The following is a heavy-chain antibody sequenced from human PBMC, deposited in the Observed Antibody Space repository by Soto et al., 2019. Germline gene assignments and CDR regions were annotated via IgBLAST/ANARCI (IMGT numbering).Heavy chain of an antibody. CDR2: IIPIFGTA. D-gene: IGHD6-6*01. CDR1: GGTFSSYA. CDR3: ARPPLAEISYCYCGMGV. V-gene: IGHV1-69*06. Sequence: SVKVSCKASGGTFSSYAISWVRQAPGQGLEWMGGIIPIFGTANYAQKFQGRVTITADKSSNTAHRKLSSLRSEDTAVYYCARPPLAEISYCYCGMGVWGQGTTVTVSS. J-gene: IGHJ6*02.